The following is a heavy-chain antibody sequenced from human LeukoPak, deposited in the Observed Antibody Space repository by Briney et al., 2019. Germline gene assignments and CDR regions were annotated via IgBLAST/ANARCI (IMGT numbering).Heavy chain of an antibody. CDR3: AKAGYCSGGSCYSVDY. V-gene: IGHV3-23*01. D-gene: IGHD2-15*01. CDR2: ISGSGGST. J-gene: IGHJ4*02. Sequence: GGSLRLSCAASGFTFSSYAMSWVRQVPGKGLEWVSAISGSGGSTYYADSVKGRFTISRDNSKNTLYLQMNSLRAEDTAVYYCAKAGYCSGGSCYSVDYWGQGTLVTVSS. CDR1: GFTFSSYA.